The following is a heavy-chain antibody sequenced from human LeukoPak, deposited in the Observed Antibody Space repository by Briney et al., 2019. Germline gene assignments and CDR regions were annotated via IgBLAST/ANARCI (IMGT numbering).Heavy chain of an antibody. D-gene: IGHD3-3*01. V-gene: IGHV5-51*01. CDR1: GYSFTSYW. CDR2: IYPGDSDT. Sequence: GESLKISCKDSGYSFTSYWIGWVRQMPGKGLEWMGIIYPGDSDTRYSPSFQGQVTISADKSISTAYLQWSSLKASDTAMYYCARRHYDFWSGPVSPYYFDYWGQGTLVTVSS. CDR3: ARRHYDFWSGPVSPYYFDY. J-gene: IGHJ4*02.